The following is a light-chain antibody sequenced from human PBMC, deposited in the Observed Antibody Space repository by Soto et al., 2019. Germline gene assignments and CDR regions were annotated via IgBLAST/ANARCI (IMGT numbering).Light chain of an antibody. J-gene: IGKJ1*01. CDR3: QHSGDFRWT. CDR1: QSVSSSY. CDR2: AAS. V-gene: IGKV3-20*01. Sequence: EIVLTQSPGTLSLSPGERATLSCRASQSVSSSYLVWHQPKPGQAPRLLIYAASRRATGIPDRFSGRGFGTDFTLTISRLEPEDFAVYYCQHSGDFRWTFGQGTKGDIK.